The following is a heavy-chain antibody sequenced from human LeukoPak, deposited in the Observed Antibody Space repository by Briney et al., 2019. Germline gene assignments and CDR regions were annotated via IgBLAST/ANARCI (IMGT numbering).Heavy chain of an antibody. J-gene: IGHJ6*02. Sequence: ASVRVSCKASGYTFTSYGISWVRQAPGQGLEWMGWISTYNRNTNYAQKLQGRVTMTTDTSTSTAYMELRSLRSDETAGYFCARGGGVVAATLDYYYGMDVWGQGTTVTVSS. CDR1: GYTFTSYG. CDR2: ISTYNRNT. D-gene: IGHD2-15*01. CDR3: ARGGGVVAATLDYYYGMDV. V-gene: IGHV1-18*01.